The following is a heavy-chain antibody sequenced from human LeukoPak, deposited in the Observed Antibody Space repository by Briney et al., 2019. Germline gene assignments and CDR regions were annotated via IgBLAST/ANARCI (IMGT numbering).Heavy chain of an antibody. CDR1: GFTFSSYG. V-gene: IGHV3-23*01. Sequence: PGGSLRLSCAASGFTFSSYGMNWVRQAPGKGLEWVSAISGSGGNTYYADSVKGRFTISRDTSKSTLYLQMNSLRAEDTAVYYCAKGDKYSSTWGSSRFGRAIDYWGQGTLVTVSS. CDR2: ISGSGGNT. D-gene: IGHD6-13*01. CDR3: AKGDKYSSTWGSSRFGRAIDY. J-gene: IGHJ4*02.